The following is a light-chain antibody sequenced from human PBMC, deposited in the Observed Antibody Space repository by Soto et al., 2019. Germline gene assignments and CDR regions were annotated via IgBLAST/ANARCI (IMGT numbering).Light chain of an antibody. CDR1: QSIGRSF. CDR3: QQYGSSTTT. V-gene: IGKV3-20*01. Sequence: EIVFTQSPGTLSLSPGERASLSCRASQSIGRSFLAWYQQKPGQAPRLLIYGASTRETGIRDMFSGREAGTDFTRTISRLEPEDSAVYHCQQYGSSTTTFGQGTKVDIK. CDR2: GAS. J-gene: IGKJ1*01.